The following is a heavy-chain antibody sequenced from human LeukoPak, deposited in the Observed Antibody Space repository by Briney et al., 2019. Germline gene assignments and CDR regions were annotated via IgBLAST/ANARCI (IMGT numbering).Heavy chain of an antibody. V-gene: IGHV3-11*01. D-gene: IGHD4-17*01. J-gene: IGHJ5*02. CDR1: GFTLSDYY. Sequence: GGSLRLSCAASGFTLSDYYMSWIRQAPGKGLEWISYISGSGGSIYYADSVKGRFTISRDNAKNSLSLQMNSLRAEDTAVYYCAREGTTVTLTSYNWFDPWGQGILVTVSS. CDR2: ISGSGGSI. CDR3: AREGTTVTLTSYNWFDP.